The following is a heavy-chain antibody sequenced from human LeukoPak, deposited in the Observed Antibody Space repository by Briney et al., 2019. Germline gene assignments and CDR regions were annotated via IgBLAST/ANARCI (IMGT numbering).Heavy chain of an antibody. Sequence: ASVKVSCKASGYTLTGYYKHWVRQAPGQGLEWMGWINPNSGGTNYAQKFQGWVTMTRDTSISTAYMELSRLRSDDTAVYYCARGGTALDYFDYWGQGTLVTVSS. CDR2: INPNSGGT. CDR3: ARGGTALDYFDY. V-gene: IGHV1-2*04. J-gene: IGHJ4*02. D-gene: IGHD1-1*01. CDR1: GYTLTGYY.